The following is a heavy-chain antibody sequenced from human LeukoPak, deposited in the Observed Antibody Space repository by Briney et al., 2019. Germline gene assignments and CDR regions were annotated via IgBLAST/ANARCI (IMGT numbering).Heavy chain of an antibody. CDR1: GGTFSSYA. Sequence: ASVKVSCKASGGTFSSYAISWVRQAPGQGLEWMGRIIPILGIANYAQKFQGRVTITADKSTSTAYMELSSLRSEDTAVYYCARDMGNYYDSSGYYHVFDYWGQGTLVTVSS. J-gene: IGHJ4*02. CDR2: IIPILGIA. CDR3: ARDMGNYYDSSGYYHVFDY. D-gene: IGHD3-22*01. V-gene: IGHV1-69*04.